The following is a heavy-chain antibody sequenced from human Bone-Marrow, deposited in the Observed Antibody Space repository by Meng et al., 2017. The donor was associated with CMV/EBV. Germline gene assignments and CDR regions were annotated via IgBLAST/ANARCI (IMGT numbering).Heavy chain of an antibody. Sequence: GESLKISCAASGFTFSNYAMTWVRQAPGKGLEWVSSIAGSGAGTNHADSVKGRFTISRDNSKNTLYLQMNSLRAEDTAVYYCATRDFAWSHGDFDYWGQGALVTVSS. D-gene: IGHD2-8*02. CDR3: ATRDFAWSHGDFDY. CDR2: IAGSGAGT. CDR1: GFTFSNYA. V-gene: IGHV3-23*01. J-gene: IGHJ4*02.